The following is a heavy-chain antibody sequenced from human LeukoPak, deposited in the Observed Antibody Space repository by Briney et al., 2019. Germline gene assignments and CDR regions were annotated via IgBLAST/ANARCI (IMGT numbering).Heavy chain of an antibody. J-gene: IGHJ5*02. Sequence: PGGSLRLSCAVSGFTFNYYDMHWVRQAPGKRLEWVSAIRTTGDTHYPDSVKGRFAMSREDAKNSVHLQMNTLRAGDTAVYYCAREWGGYCSSTSCYGLWFDPWGQGTLVTVSS. CDR3: AREWGGYCSSTSCYGLWFDP. CDR2: IRTTGDT. D-gene: IGHD2-2*01. V-gene: IGHV3-13*01. CDR1: GFTFNYYD.